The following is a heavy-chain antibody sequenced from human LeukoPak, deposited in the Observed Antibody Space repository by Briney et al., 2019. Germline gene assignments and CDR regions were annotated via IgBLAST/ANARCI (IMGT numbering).Heavy chain of an antibody. CDR3: AKAYSSSWYRMSWFDP. CDR2: ISGSGGTT. CDR1: GFTFSSYA. J-gene: IGHJ5*02. V-gene: IGHV3-23*01. D-gene: IGHD6-13*01. Sequence: SGGSLRLSCTASGFTFSSYAMSWVRQAPGKGLEWVSAISGSGGTTYYADSVKGRFTISRDNSKNTLYLQMNSLRAEDTAVYYCAKAYSSSWYRMSWFDPWGQGTLVTVSS.